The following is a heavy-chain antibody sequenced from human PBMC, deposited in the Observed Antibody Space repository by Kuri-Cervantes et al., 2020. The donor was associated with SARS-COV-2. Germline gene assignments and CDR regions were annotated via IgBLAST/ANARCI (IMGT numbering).Heavy chain of an antibody. CDR3: AREGDLLVVVDTTAPSGYFDQ. V-gene: IGHV3-21*01. J-gene: IGHJ4*02. Sequence: GGSLRLSCAASGFSLSRYTMNWVRQAPGKALEWVSSISGSGSYIYYADSVKGRFTISRDNAKNSLYLQMNSLRVEDTALYYCAREGDLLVVVDTTAPSGYFDQWGQGTLVTVSS. D-gene: IGHD2-15*01. CDR2: ISGSGSYI. CDR1: GFSLSRYT.